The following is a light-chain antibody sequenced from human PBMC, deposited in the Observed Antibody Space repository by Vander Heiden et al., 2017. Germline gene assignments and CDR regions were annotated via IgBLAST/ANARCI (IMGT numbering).Light chain of an antibody. CDR2: GNN. Sequence: QSVLTQPPSAPGAPGQGVTIPCTASSSNIGATYDVPWYQQLPGTAPKVIITGNNNRPSGVPERFSGSKSGTSAYLAITGLQAEDEADYYCQSHDSSLSSFVFGTGTKVTVL. CDR3: QSHDSSLSSFV. J-gene: IGLJ1*01. CDR1: SSNIGATYD. V-gene: IGLV1-40*01.